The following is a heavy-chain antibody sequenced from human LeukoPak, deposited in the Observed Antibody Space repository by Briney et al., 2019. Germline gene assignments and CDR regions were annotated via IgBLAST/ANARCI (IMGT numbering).Heavy chain of an antibody. D-gene: IGHD3-22*01. J-gene: IGHJ4*02. CDR1: GFTFSSYS. CDR3: ARDRHSSVDY. V-gene: IGHV3-48*01. Sequence: GGSLRLSRAASGFTFSSYSMNWVRQAPGKGLEWASYISSSSSTIYYADSVKGRFTVSRDNAKNSLYLQLNSLRAEDTAVYYCARDRHSSVDYWGQGTLVTVSS. CDR2: ISSSSSTI.